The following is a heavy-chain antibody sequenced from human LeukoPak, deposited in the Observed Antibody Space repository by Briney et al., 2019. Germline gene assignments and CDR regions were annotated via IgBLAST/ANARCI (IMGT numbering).Heavy chain of an antibody. CDR3: ATTGGG. Sequence: ETLSLTCAVYGGSFSGYYWSWVRQAPGKGLEWVSAISGSGGSTYYADSVKGRFTISRDNSKNTLYLQMNSLRAEDTAVYYCATTGGGWGQGTLVTVSS. CDR2: ISGSGGST. J-gene: IGHJ4*02. V-gene: IGHV3-23*01. D-gene: IGHD4-17*01. CDR1: GGSFSGYY.